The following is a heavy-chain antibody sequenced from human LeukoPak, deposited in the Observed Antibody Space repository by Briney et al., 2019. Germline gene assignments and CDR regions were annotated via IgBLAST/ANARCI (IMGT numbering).Heavy chain of an antibody. V-gene: IGHV4-59*08. Sequence: PSETLSLTCTVSGGSISSYYWSWIRQPPGKGLEWIGYIYYSGSTNYNPSLKSRVTISVDTSKNQFSLKLSSVTAADTAVYYCARVTYGGTSASRAFDIWGQGTMVTVSS. CDR2: IYYSGST. D-gene: IGHD4-23*01. CDR3: ARVTYGGTSASRAFDI. CDR1: GGSISSYY. J-gene: IGHJ3*02.